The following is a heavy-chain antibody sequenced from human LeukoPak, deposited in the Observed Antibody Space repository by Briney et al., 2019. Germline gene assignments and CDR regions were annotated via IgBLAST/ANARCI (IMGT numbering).Heavy chain of an antibody. CDR1: GGSISSYY. J-gene: IGHJ3*02. CDR2: TRYSGST. Sequence: SGTLSLTCSVSGGSISSYYWSWIRQPPGKGLEWIGDTRYSGSTNYNPSLKSRVTISVDTSKNQFSLKLSSVTAADTAVHYCARVSCGGDCFSATNAFDIWGQGTVVTVSS. V-gene: IGHV4-59*01. CDR3: ARVSCGGDCFSATNAFDI. D-gene: IGHD2-21*02.